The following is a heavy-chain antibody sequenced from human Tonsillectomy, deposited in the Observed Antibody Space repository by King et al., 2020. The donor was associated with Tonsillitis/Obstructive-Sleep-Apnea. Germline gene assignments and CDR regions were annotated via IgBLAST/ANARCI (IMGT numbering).Heavy chain of an antibody. CDR2: IYNSGST. V-gene: IGHV4-31*03. Sequence: VQLQESGPGLVKPSQTLSLTCTVSGGSISSGGYYWRWIRQHPGKGLEWIGYIYNSGSTYYNPSLKSRVTISVDTSKNQFSLKLSSVTAADTAVYYCARGVHDRSGYYVPVEYWGQGTLVTVSS. J-gene: IGHJ4*02. CDR1: GGSISSGGYY. D-gene: IGHD3-22*01. CDR3: ARGVHDRSGYYVPVEY.